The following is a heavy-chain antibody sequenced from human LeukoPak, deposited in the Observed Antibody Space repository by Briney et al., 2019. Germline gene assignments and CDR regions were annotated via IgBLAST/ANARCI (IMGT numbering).Heavy chain of an antibody. D-gene: IGHD3-22*01. Sequence: ASVKVSCKASGYTFTSYGISWVRQAPGQGLEWMGWISAYNGNTNYAQKLQGRVTMTTDTSTSTAYMELRSLRSDDTAVYYCARDPAAYYDSSGYSGVGAFDIWGQGTMVTVSS. CDR3: ARDPAAYYDSSGYSGVGAFDI. J-gene: IGHJ3*02. CDR1: GYTFTSYG. V-gene: IGHV1-18*01. CDR2: ISAYNGNT.